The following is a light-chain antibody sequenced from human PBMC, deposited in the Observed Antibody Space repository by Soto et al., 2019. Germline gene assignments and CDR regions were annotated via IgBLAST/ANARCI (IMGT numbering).Light chain of an antibody. V-gene: IGKV1-6*01. J-gene: IGKJ4*01. Sequence: AIQMTQSPSSLSASVGDRVTITCRASQGIRNDLGWYQQKPGKALKLLIYAASSLQSGVPSRFSGSGSGTDFTLTIRSLQPEPFATYYCLPEYNYPLTFDGGTKVEIK. CDR2: AAS. CDR1: QGIRND. CDR3: LPEYNYPLT.